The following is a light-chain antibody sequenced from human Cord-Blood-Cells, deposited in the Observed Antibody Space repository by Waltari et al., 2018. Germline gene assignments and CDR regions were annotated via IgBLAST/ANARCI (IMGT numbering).Light chain of an antibody. Sequence: ALTQPASVSGSPGQSTTTSCTGTSSDVGGYTYVPWYQQQPGKAPQLLIYGVSNRPSGVSKRFSGSEDGNTASRTNAGLQAEHEADDYGSTYTSSSTVYVFGAGTKVTVL. CDR2: GVS. V-gene: IGLV2-14*01. CDR3: STYTSSSTVYV. J-gene: IGLJ1*01. CDR1: SSDVGGYTY.